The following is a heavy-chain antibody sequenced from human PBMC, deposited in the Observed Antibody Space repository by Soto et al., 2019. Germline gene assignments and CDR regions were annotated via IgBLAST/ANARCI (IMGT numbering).Heavy chain of an antibody. CDR2: IIPIFGTA. J-gene: IGHJ6*02. CDR3: ARDCSGGSCYALDYYYYGMDV. V-gene: IGHV1-69*13. Sequence: ASVKVSCKASGGTFSSYAISWVRQAPGQGLEWMGGIIPIFGTANYAQKFQGRVTITADESTSTAYMELSSLRSEDTAVYYCARDCSGGSCYALDYYYYGMDVWGQGTTVTVS. D-gene: IGHD2-15*01. CDR1: GGTFSSYA.